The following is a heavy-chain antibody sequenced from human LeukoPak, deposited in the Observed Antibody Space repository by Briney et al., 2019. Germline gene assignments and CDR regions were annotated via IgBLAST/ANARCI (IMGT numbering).Heavy chain of an antibody. CDR2: IYYSGST. D-gene: IGHD6-6*01. V-gene: IGHV4-59*12. CDR1: GGSISSYY. Sequence: SETLSLTCTVSGGSISSYYWSWIRQPPGKGLEWIGYIYYSGSTNYNPSLKSRVTISVDTSKNQFSLKLSSLTAADTAVYYCAREGGYRSSSSIDSWGQGNLVIVSS. CDR3: AREGGYRSSSSIDS. J-gene: IGHJ4*02.